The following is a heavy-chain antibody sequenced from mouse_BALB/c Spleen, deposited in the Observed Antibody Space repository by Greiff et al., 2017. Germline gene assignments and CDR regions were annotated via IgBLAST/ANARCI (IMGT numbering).Heavy chain of an antibody. CDR3: AREGVYGNYEGWYFDV. CDR2: ISYSGST. D-gene: IGHD2-1*01. CDR1: GYSITSDYA. J-gene: IGHJ1*01. Sequence: EVKLQESGPGLVKPSQSLSLTCTVTGYSITSDYAWNWIRQFPGNKLEWMGYISYSGSTSYNPSLKSRISITRDTSKNQFFLQLNSVTTEDTATYYCAREGVYGNYEGWYFDVWGAGTTVTVSS. V-gene: IGHV3-2*02.